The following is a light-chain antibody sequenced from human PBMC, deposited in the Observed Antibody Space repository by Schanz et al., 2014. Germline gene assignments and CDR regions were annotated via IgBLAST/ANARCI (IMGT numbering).Light chain of an antibody. Sequence: QSALTQPASVSGSPGQSITISCTGTSSDVGIYNLVSWYQQYPGKPPKLMIYEDNRRPSGVSNRFSASKSGNTASLTISGLQAEDEADYYCCSFAGSYSWVFGGGTQLTVL. J-gene: IGLJ3*02. CDR2: EDN. CDR1: SSDVGIYNL. CDR3: CSFAGSYSWV. V-gene: IGLV2-23*01.